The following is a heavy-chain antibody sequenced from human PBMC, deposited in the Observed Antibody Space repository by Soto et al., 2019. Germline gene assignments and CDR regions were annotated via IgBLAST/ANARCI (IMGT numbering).Heavy chain of an antibody. J-gene: IGHJ4*02. D-gene: IGHD6-19*01. CDR3: AKIYEGYFSGWYLDY. Sequence: GGSLRLSCAASGFTFSNYAMSWVRQAPGKGLEWVSTISGTGDNTFNADSVKGRFTISRDNTESTLYLQMNSLRVEDTAVYYCAKIYEGYFSGWYLDYWGQGTLVTVSS. CDR1: GFTFSNYA. V-gene: IGHV3-23*01. CDR2: ISGTGDNT.